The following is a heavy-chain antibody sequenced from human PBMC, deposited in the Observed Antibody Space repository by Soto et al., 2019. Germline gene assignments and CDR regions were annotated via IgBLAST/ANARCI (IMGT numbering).Heavy chain of an antibody. J-gene: IGHJ4*02. CDR3: AKPPPFCTSIRYSLNY. V-gene: IGHV3-23*01. CDR2: ISGSGGNT. Sequence: PGGSLRLSCTVSVFSFSSYDMSWFRQAPGKGLEWVSGISGSGGNTYYADSVKGRFMISRDNSKNTLYLQLSSLRAEDTAVYYCAKPPPFCTSIRYSLNYWGQGALVTVSS. D-gene: IGHD2-2*01. CDR1: VFSFSSYD.